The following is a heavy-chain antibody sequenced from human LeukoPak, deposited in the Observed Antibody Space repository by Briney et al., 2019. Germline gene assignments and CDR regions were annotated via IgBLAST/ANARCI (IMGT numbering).Heavy chain of an antibody. Sequence: SETLSLSCTVSGCSISSYYRSWIRQPPGKGLEWIGDIYYSGSTNYNPSLKSRVTISVDTSKNQLSLKLSSVTAADTAVYYCARHSPDTTVINWYFDLWGHGTLVTVSS. CDR2: IYYSGST. D-gene: IGHD4-17*01. V-gene: IGHV4-59*08. CDR1: GCSISSYY. CDR3: ARHSPDTTVINWYFDL. J-gene: IGHJ2*01.